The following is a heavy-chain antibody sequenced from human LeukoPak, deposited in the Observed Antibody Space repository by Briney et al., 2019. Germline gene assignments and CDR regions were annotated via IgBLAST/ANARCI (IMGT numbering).Heavy chain of an antibody. CDR2: INSDGSST. CDR1: GFTFSSYW. J-gene: IGHJ4*02. V-gene: IGHV3-74*01. Sequence: GGSLRLSCAASGFTFSSYWMHWVRQAPGKGLVWVSRINSDGSSTSYADSVKGRFTISRDNAKNTLYLQMNSLRAEDTAEYYCARDPEQWLVDYWGQGTLVTVSS. CDR3: ARDPEQWLVDY. D-gene: IGHD6-19*01.